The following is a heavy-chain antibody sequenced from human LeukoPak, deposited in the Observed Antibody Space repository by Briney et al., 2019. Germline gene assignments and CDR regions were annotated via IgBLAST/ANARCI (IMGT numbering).Heavy chain of an antibody. CDR1: GGSFSDYY. J-gene: IGHJ5*02. Sequence: SETLSLTCAVYGGSFSDYYWSWIRQPPGKGLEWIGEINHSGSTNYNPSLKSRVTISVDTSKNQFSLKLSSVTAADTAVYYCARLEYYYGSGSYYGNWFDPWGQGTLATVSS. CDR2: INHSGST. CDR3: ARLEYYYGSGSYYGNWFDP. D-gene: IGHD3-10*01. V-gene: IGHV4-34*01.